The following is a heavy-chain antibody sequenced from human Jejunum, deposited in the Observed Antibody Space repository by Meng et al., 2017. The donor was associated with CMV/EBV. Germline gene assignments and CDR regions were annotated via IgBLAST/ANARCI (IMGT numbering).Heavy chain of an antibody. J-gene: IGHJ6*02. D-gene: IGHD2-15*01. Sequence: GFTFSRYDMHWVLTATGKGLEWVSAIGSASDTYYSDSVKGRFTISRENAKNSLYLQMNSLRAGDTAVYYCARAPLAAYHYHGMDVWGQGTTVTVSS. CDR1: GFTFSRYD. CDR3: ARAPLAAYHYHGMDV. V-gene: IGHV3-13*01. CDR2: IGSASDT.